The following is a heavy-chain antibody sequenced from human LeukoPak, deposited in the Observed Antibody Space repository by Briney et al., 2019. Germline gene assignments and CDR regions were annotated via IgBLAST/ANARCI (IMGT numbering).Heavy chain of an antibody. Sequence: SETLSLTCAVYGGSFSGYYWSWIRQPPGKGLEWIGEINHSGSTNYNPSLKSRVTISVDTSKNQFSLKLSSVTAADTAVYYCARDYDILTGYYSWGQGTLVTVSS. D-gene: IGHD3-9*01. CDR1: GGSFSGYY. CDR3: ARDYDILTGYYS. J-gene: IGHJ5*02. V-gene: IGHV4-34*01. CDR2: INHSGST.